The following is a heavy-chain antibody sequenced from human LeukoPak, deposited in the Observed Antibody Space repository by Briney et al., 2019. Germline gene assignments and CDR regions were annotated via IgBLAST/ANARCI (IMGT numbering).Heavy chain of an antibody. J-gene: IGHJ5*02. V-gene: IGHV1-2*02. Sequence: ASVKVSCKASGYTFTCYYMHWVRQAPGQGLEWMGWINPNSGGTNYAQKFQGGVTMTRDTSISTAYMELSRLRSDDTAVYYCARGSPQYNWFDPWGQGTLVTVSS. D-gene: IGHD1-26*01. CDR3: ARGSPQYNWFDP. CDR1: GYTFTCYY. CDR2: INPNSGGT.